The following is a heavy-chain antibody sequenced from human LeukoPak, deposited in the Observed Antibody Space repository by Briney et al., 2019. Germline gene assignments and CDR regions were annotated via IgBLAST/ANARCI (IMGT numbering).Heavy chain of an antibody. CDR2: IYSGGST. Sequence: PGGSLRLSCAASEFSVGSNYMTWVRQAPGKGLEWVSLIYSGGSTYYADSVKGRFTISRDNSKNTLYLQMNSLRAEDTAVYYCARIDGDYEDYYYYYYMDVWGKGTTVTVSS. J-gene: IGHJ6*03. CDR1: EFSVGSNY. V-gene: IGHV3-66*01. CDR3: ARIDGDYEDYYYYYYMDV. D-gene: IGHD4-17*01.